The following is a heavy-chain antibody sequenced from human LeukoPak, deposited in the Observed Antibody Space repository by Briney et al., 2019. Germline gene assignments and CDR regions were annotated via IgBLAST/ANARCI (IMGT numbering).Heavy chain of an antibody. CDR2: ISSSSSYI. Sequence: GGSLRLSCAASGFTFSSYWMSWVRQAPGKGLEWVSSISSSSSYIYYADSVKGRFTISRDNAKNSLYLQMNSLRAEDTAVYYCAKYDPGESGFDYWGQGTLVTVSS. CDR3: AKYDPGESGFDY. CDR1: GFTFSSYW. D-gene: IGHD3-16*01. V-gene: IGHV3-21*01. J-gene: IGHJ4*02.